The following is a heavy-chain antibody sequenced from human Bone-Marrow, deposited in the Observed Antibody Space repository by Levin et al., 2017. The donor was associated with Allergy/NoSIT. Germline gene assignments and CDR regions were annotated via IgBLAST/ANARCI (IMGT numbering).Heavy chain of an antibody. V-gene: IGHV3-33*08. CDR3: ARGGIDGLTVFGDCDY. CDR1: GFTVSRYG. D-gene: IGHD3-3*01. Sequence: SGGSLRLSCAASGFTVSRYGMHWVRQAPGKGLEWVAFISFDGTETHYGDSVKGRLTISRDIAKNSLSLHMNSLRPEDTAVYFCARGGIDGLTVFGDCDYWGRGTLLIVS. CDR2: ISFDGTET. J-gene: IGHJ4*02.